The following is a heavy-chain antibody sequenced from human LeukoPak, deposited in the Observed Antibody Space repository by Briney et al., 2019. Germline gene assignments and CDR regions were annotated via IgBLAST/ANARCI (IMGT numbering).Heavy chain of an antibody. D-gene: IGHD3-22*01. CDR1: GGSISSYY. CDR3: ARLAPYAPYYYDSSGYLYFDY. CDR2: IYYSGST. V-gene: IGHV4-59*01. Sequence: SETLSLTCTVSGGSISSYYWSWIRQPPGKGLEWIGYIYYSGSTNYNPSLKSRVTISVDTSKNQFSLKLSSVTAADTAVYYCARLAPYAPYYYDSSGYLYFDYWGQGTLVTVSS. J-gene: IGHJ4*02.